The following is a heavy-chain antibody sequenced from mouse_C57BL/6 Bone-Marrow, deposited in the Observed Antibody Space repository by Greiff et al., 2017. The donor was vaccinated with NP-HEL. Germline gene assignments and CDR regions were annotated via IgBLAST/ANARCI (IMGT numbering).Heavy chain of an antibody. Sequence: QVQLKQSGPELVKPGASVKISCKASGYAFSSSWMNWVKQRPGQGLEWIGRIYPGDGDTNYIGKFKGKATLTADKSSSTAYMQLSSLTSEDSAIYFCATLRPRGYWGQGTTLTVSS. CDR2: IYPGDGDT. D-gene: IGHD1-2*01. CDR3: ATLRPRGY. V-gene: IGHV1-82*01. J-gene: IGHJ2*01. CDR1: GYAFSSSW.